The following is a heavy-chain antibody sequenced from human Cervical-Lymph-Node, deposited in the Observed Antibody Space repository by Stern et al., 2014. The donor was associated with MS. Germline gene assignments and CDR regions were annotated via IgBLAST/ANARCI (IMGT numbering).Heavy chain of an antibody. Sequence: MQLVESGPGLVKPSQTLSLTCTVSGGSISSGGYYWSWIRQHPGKGLEWIGYIYYSGSTYYNPSLKSRVTISVDTSKNQFSLKLSSVTAADTAVYYCARDHGGNSVFEYWGQGTLVTVSS. V-gene: IGHV4-31*03. CDR1: GGSISSGGYY. CDR2: IYYSGST. J-gene: IGHJ4*02. CDR3: ARDHGGNSVFEY. D-gene: IGHD4-23*01.